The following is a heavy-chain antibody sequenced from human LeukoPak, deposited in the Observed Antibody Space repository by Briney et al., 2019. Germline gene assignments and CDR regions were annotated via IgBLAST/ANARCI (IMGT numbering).Heavy chain of an antibody. CDR2: IYSGGST. CDR1: GFTFSNAW. CDR3: ARGSGGY. J-gene: IGHJ4*02. D-gene: IGHD6-25*01. V-gene: IGHV3-53*01. Sequence: PGGSLRLSCAASGFTFSNAWMSWVRQVPGKGLEWVSVIYSGGSTYYADSVKGRFTISRDNSKNTLYLQMNSLRAEDTAVYYCARGSGGYWGQGTLVTASS.